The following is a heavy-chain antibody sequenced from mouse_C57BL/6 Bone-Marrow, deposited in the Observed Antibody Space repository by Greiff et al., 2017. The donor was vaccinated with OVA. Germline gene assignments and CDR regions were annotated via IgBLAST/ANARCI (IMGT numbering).Heavy chain of an antibody. D-gene: IGHD1-1*01. Sequence: VQLQQSGPELVKPGASVKISCKASGYTFTDYYMNWVKQSHGKSLEWIGDITPNNGGTSYNQKFKGKATVTVDKSSSTAYMELRSLTSKDSAVYYCACITTVVASDYWGQGTTLTVSS. CDR3: ACITTVVASDY. V-gene: IGHV1-26*01. CDR2: ITPNNGGT. CDR1: GYTFTDYY. J-gene: IGHJ2*01.